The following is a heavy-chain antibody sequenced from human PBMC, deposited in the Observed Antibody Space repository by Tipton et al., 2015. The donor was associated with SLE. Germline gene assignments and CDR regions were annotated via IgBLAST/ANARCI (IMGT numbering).Heavy chain of an antibody. CDR3: ARGAGSSGDFDY. CDR1: GGSISSSSYY. CDR2: IYYSGST. V-gene: IGHV4-39*07. Sequence: TLSFTCTVSGGSISSSSYYWGWIRQPPGKGLEWIGSIYYSGSTYYNPSLKSRVTISVDTSKNQFSLKLSSVTAADTAVYYCARGAGSSGDFDYWGQGTLVTVSS. D-gene: IGHD2-15*01. J-gene: IGHJ4*02.